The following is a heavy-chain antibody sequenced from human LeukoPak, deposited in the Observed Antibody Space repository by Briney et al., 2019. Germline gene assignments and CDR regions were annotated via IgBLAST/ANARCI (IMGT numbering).Heavy chain of an antibody. CDR2: ISADGGST. V-gene: IGHV3-43*02. CDR1: GLNFDDSA. Sequence: GGSLRLSCVDSGLNFDDSAMHWVRQAPGEGLEWVSLISADGGSTFSADSVKGRFSISRDNSKNSLYLQMNSLRSEDTAMYYCAKESGKFDYWGQGTLVAVSS. CDR3: AKESGKFDY. J-gene: IGHJ4*02.